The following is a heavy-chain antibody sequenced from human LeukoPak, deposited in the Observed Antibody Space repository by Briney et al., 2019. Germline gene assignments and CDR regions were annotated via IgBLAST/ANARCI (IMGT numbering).Heavy chain of an antibody. Sequence: SETLSLTCTVSGGSISSYYWSWIRQPPGKGLEWIGYIYYSGSTNYNPSLKSRVTISVDTSENQFSLKLSSVTAADTAVYYCAKQRSEVVVAATNYWGQGTLVTVSS. CDR3: AKQRSEVVVAATNY. V-gene: IGHV4-59*01. CDR1: GGSISSYY. CDR2: IYYSGST. J-gene: IGHJ4*02. D-gene: IGHD2-15*01.